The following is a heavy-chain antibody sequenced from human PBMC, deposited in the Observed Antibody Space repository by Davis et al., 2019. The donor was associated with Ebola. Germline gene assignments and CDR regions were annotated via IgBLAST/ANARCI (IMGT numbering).Heavy chain of an antibody. Sequence: GGSLRLSCAASGFTFSSYEMNWVRQAPGKGLEWVSYISSSSSTIYYADSVKGRFTISRDNAKNSLYLQMNSLRDEDTAVYYCARAPRGAALYYYYYGMDVWGQGTTVTVSS. CDR2: ISSSSSTI. J-gene: IGHJ6*02. CDR1: GFTFSSYE. CDR3: ARAPRGAALYYYYYGMDV. V-gene: IGHV3-48*02. D-gene: IGHD6-6*01.